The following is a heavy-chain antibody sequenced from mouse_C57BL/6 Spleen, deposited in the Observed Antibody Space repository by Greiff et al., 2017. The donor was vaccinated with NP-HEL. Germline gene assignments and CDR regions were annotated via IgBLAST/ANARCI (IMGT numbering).Heavy chain of an antibody. CDR1: GYSITSDY. CDR3: ARYSSSPHWYFDV. D-gene: IGHD1-1*01. Sequence: EVQRVESGPGLAKPSQTLSLTCSVTGYSITSDYWNWIRKFPGNKLEYMGYISYSGSTYYNPSLKSRISITRDTSKNQYYLQLNSVTTEDTATYYCARYSSSPHWYFDVWGTGTTVTVSS. V-gene: IGHV3-8*01. CDR2: ISYSGST. J-gene: IGHJ1*03.